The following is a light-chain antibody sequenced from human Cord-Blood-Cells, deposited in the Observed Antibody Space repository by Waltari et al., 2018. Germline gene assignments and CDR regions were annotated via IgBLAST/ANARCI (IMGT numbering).Light chain of an antibody. CDR2: DVS. CDR1: SSDVGGYNY. V-gene: IGLV2-14*01. CDR3: SSYTSSSTPHVV. Sequence: QSALTQPASVSGSPGQSITISCTGTSSDVGGYNYVPWSQQHTGKAPKLMIYDVSNRPSGVSNRFSGSKSGNTASLTISGLQAEDEADYYCSSYTSSSTPHVVFGGGTKLTVL. J-gene: IGLJ2*01.